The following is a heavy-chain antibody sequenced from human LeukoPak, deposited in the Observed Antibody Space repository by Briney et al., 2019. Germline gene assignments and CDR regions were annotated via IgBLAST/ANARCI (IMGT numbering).Heavy chain of an antibody. CDR1: GGSISSYY. V-gene: IGHV4-59*01. CDR2: IYYSGST. J-gene: IGHJ4*02. CDR3: ARDYGDGYNI. D-gene: IGHD5-24*01. Sequence: PSETLSLTCTVSGGSISSYYWSWIRQPPGKGLEWTGYIYYSGSTNYNPSLKSRVTISVDTSKDQFSLKLSSVTAADTAVYYCARDYGDGYNIWGQGTLVTVSS.